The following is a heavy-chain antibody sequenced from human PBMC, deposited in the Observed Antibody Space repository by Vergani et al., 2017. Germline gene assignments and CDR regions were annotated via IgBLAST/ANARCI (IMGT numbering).Heavy chain of an antibody. Sequence: EVQLVESGGGLVQPGGSLRLSCAASGFSLSRFWMSWVRQAPVQGLDWVAHISPDGSATSYVDSVKGRFTISRDNTKNSLSLQMIGLRAEDTAVYYCAKVYSSSWYKIMDCWGQGTLVTVSS. CDR3: AKVYSSSWYKIMDC. D-gene: IGHD6-13*01. V-gene: IGHV3-7*03. J-gene: IGHJ4*02. CDR2: ISPDGSAT. CDR1: GFSLSRFW.